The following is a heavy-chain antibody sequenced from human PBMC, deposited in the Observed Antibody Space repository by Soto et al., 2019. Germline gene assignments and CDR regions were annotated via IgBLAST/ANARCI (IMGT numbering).Heavy chain of an antibody. V-gene: IGHV3-23*01. Sequence: GGSLRLSCAASGFILSSYAMNWVRQAPGKGLEWVSGISGSGESTDYADSVRGRFTISKDNSRNTLFLQMNSLKAEDTAVYFCAKKKGVAVFDYWGQGTLVTVSS. D-gene: IGHD2-15*01. CDR1: GFILSSYA. J-gene: IGHJ4*02. CDR3: AKKKGVAVFDY. CDR2: ISGSGEST.